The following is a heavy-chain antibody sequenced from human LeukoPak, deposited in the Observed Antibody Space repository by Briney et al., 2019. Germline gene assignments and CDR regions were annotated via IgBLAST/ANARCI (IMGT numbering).Heavy chain of an antibody. J-gene: IGHJ5*02. V-gene: IGHV1-8*01. CDR1: GYTFTSYD. CDR2: MNPNSGNT. D-gene: IGHD3-22*01. Sequence: ASVKVSCKASGYTFTSYDINWVRQATGQGLEWMGWMNPNSGNTGYAQKFQGRVTMTRNTSISTAYMELSSLRSEDTAVYYCARGDDSSGYYSFNPWFDPWGQGTLVTVSS. CDR3: ARGDDSSGYYSFNPWFDP.